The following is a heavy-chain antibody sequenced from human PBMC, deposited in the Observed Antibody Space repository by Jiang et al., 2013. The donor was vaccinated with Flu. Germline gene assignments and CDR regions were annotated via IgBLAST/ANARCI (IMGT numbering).Heavy chain of an antibody. D-gene: IGHD6-13*01. J-gene: IGHJ4*02. Sequence: VQLVESGGGLVQPGRSLRLSCAASGFTFDDYAMHWVRQAPGKGLEWVSGISWNSGSIGCADSLKGRFTISRDNAKNSLYLQMNNLRAEDTALYYCVKAVAADTYYFDYWGQGTLVTVSS. CDR2: ISWNSGSI. CDR1: GFTFDDYA. CDR3: VKAVAADTYYFDY. V-gene: IGHV3-9*01.